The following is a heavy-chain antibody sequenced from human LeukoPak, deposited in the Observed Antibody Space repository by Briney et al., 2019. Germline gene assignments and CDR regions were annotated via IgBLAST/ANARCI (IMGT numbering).Heavy chain of an antibody. D-gene: IGHD3-10*01. CDR1: GFTFSSYA. Sequence: PGGSLRLSCAASGFTFSSYAMHWVRQAPGKGLEWVAVISYDGSNKYYADSVKGRFTISRDNPKNTLYLQMNSLRAEDTAVYYCARYGESFDYWGQGTLVTVSS. J-gene: IGHJ4*02. V-gene: IGHV3-30*04. CDR3: ARYGESFDY. CDR2: ISYDGSNK.